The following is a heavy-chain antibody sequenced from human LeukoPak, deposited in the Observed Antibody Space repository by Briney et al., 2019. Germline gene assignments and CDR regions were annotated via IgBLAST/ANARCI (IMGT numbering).Heavy chain of an antibody. V-gene: IGHV3-30*18. CDR2: ISYDGSNK. CDR1: GFTFSSYG. D-gene: IGHD6-19*01. J-gene: IGHJ4*02. Sequence: GGSLRLSCAASGFTFSSYGMHWVRQAPGKGLEWVAVISYDGSNKYYADSVKGRFTISRDNSKNTLYLQMNSLSAEDTAVYYCAKDRTSSGSSYWGQGTLVTVSS. CDR3: AKDRTSSGSSY.